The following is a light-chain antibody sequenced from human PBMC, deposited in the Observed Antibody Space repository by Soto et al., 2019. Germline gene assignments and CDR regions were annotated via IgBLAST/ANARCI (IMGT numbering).Light chain of an antibody. CDR3: CLYVGGRTYV. V-gene: IGLV2-23*01. CDR1: VGL. J-gene: IGLJ1*01. Sequence: VPTYPAPVSGSPGQSITISCTGTVGLVSWYQQHPGKVPKLIIYDDTKRPSGVSSRFSGSKSGNTASLTISGLQTEDEADYYCCLYVGGRTYVFGTGTKVTVL. CDR2: DDT.